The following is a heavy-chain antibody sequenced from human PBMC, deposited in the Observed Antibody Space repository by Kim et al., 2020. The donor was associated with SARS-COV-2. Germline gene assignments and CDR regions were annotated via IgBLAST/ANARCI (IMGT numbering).Heavy chain of an antibody. CDR3: ARDSLDTAMVLYYYGMDV. D-gene: IGHD5-18*01. Sequence: GGSLRLSCAASGFTFSSYEMNWVRQAPGKGLEWVSYISSSGSTIYYADSVKGRFTISRDNAKNSLYLQMNSLRAEDTAVYYCARDSLDTAMVLYYYGMDVWGQGTTVTVSS. CDR2: ISSSGSTI. CDR1: GFTFSSYE. J-gene: IGHJ6*02. V-gene: IGHV3-48*03.